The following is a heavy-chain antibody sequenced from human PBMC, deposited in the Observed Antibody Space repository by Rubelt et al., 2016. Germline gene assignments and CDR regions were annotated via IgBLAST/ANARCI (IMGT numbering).Heavy chain of an antibody. D-gene: IGHD6-13*01. CDR2: IYPGDSDS. CDR1: GFSFSSYW. V-gene: IGHV5-51*01. CDR3: ARIGSSWYTDAFDL. J-gene: IGHJ3*01. Sequence: EVQLVQSGAEVKKPGESLKISCTGSGFSFSSYWIAWVRQMPGQGLEFMGIIYPGDSDSRYSPSFQGQVTISADKSISTAYLQWSTLKASDTAIYYCARIGSSWYTDAFDLWGQGTMVTVSS.